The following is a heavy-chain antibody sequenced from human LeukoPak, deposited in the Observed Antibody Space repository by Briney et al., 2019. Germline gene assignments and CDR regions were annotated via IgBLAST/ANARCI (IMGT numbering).Heavy chain of an antibody. CDR3: ATDKGWYAPQM. J-gene: IGHJ3*01. CDR2: VNKDSTTI. CDR1: GFIFDDYA. Sequence: GGSLRLSCSASGFIFDDYAMNWVRQAPGKGLEWVAGVNKDSTTIGYADSVKGRFTISRDNAKDALYLQMNSLRPEDTALYYSATDKGWYAPQMWGQGTMVTVSS. D-gene: IGHD3-16*01. V-gene: IGHV3-9*01.